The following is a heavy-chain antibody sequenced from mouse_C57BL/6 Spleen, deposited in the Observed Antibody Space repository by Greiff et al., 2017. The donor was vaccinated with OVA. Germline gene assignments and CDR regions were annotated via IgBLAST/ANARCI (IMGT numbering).Heavy chain of an antibody. J-gene: IGHJ3*01. CDR1: GYTFTSYW. D-gene: IGHD1-1*01. Sequence: VQLQQPGAELVRPGSSVKLSCKASGYTFTSYWMHWVKQRPIQGLEWIGNIDPSDSETHYNQKFKDKATLTVDKSSSTAYMQLSSLTSEASAVYYCAREFYYGSLFAYWGQGTLVTVSA. CDR2: IDPSDSET. V-gene: IGHV1-52*01. CDR3: AREFYYGSLFAY.